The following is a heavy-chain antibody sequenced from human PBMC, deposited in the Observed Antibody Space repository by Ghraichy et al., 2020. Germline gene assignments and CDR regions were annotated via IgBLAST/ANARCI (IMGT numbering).Heavy chain of an antibody. CDR3: ARDLDTAMATLYGMDV. D-gene: IGHD5-18*01. V-gene: IGHV3-33*08. CDR2: IWYDGSNK. Sequence: GGSLRLSCAASGFTFSSYGMHWVRQAPGKGLEWVAVIWYDGSNKYYADSVKGRFTISRDNSKNTLYLQMNSLRAEDTAVYYCARDLDTAMATLYGMDVWGQGTTVTVSS. CDR1: GFTFSSYG. J-gene: IGHJ6*02.